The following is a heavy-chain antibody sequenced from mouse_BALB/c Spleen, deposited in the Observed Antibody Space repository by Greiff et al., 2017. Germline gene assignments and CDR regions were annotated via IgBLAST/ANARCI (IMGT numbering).Heavy chain of an antibody. CDR1: GFNIKDSY. D-gene: IGHD3-1*01. Sequence: EVQLQQSGAGLVRPGALVKLSCKASGFNIKDSYMHWVNQRPEQGLEWIGWIDPENGNTIYDPKFQGKASITADTSSNTAYLQLSSLTSEDTAVYYCARGLPPDYWGQGTTLTVSS. CDR3: ARGLPPDY. J-gene: IGHJ2*01. CDR2: IDPENGNT. V-gene: IGHV14-1*02.